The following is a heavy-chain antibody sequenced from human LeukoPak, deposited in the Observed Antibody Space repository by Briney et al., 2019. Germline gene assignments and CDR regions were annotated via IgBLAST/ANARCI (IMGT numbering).Heavy chain of an antibody. CDR3: AYSRNFALDN. Sequence: SETLSLACTVSGGSISSYYWSWIRQPPGKGLEWIGYIYYSGSTNYNPSLKSRVTISVDTSKNQFSLKLSSVTAADTAVYYCAYSRNFALDNWGQGTLVTVSS. D-gene: IGHD1-26*01. CDR1: GGSISSYY. J-gene: IGHJ4*02. CDR2: IYYSGST. V-gene: IGHV4-59*01.